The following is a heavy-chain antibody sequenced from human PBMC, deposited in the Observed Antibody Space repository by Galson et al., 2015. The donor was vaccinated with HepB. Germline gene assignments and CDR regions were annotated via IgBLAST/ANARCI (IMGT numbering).Heavy chain of an antibody. CDR1: GGSIHTDHW. CDR3: ARHLPLPPRHDYLNS. Sequence: LSLTCAASGGSIHTDHWWSWVRQPPGKGLEWIGEAYHSGYVNYNPSLKSRVSISIDKSKNQFSLIVNSVTAADTAVYYCARHLPLPPRHDYLNSWGQGALVTVSS. J-gene: IGHJ4*02. V-gene: IGHV4-4*02. CDR2: AYHSGYV. D-gene: IGHD1-14*01.